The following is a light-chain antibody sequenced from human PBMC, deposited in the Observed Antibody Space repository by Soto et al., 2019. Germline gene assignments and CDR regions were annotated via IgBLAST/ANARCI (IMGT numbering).Light chain of an antibody. J-gene: IGKJ5*01. Sequence: EIVMTQSPATLSVSPGDTATLSCRASQSLGGNLAWYQQKPGQAHRLLIFRASSRATGVPARFSASGSGTEFTLTISGLQSEDFAVYYCQQYGSSLSITFGQGTRLEIK. V-gene: IGKV3-15*01. CDR2: RAS. CDR1: QSLGGN. CDR3: QQYGSSLSIT.